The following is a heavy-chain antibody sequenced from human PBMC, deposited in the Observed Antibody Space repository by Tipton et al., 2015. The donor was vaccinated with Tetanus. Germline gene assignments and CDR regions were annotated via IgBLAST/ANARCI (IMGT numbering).Heavy chain of an antibody. V-gene: IGHV5-51*01. J-gene: IGHJ2*01. CDR3: ARRRSAILSGSYHWSFDI. CDR2: IDPRDSET. Sequence: QLVQSGAEVKKPGESLKISCRGSGYNFTHYSIGWVRQMPGKGLEWVGIIDPRDSETFQGHVTISADKSISTAHLRWSSLEASDTAIYYCARRRSAILSGSYHWSFDIWGRGTLVIVSS. CDR1: GYNFTHYS. D-gene: IGHD3-9*01.